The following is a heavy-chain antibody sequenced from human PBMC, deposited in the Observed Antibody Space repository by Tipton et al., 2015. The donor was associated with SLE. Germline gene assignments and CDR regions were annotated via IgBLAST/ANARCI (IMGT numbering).Heavy chain of an antibody. D-gene: IGHD6-6*01. Sequence: LRLSCAASGFTVSSNYMSWVRQAPGKGLEWVSVIYSGGSTYYADPVKGRFTISRDNSKNTLYLQMNSLRAEDTAVYYCARGRVEYSSSSTDYWGQGTLVTVSS. V-gene: IGHV3-53*05. CDR2: IYSGGST. CDR3: ARGRVEYSSSSTDY. CDR1: GFTVSSNY. J-gene: IGHJ4*02.